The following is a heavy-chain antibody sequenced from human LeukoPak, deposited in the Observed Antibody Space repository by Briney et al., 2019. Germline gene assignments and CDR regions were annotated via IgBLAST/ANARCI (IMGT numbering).Heavy chain of an antibody. Sequence: GGSLRLSCVASGFTFSNYYMTWIRQAPGKGLEWVSYLSTTGSTTYYGDSVKGRFTISRDNAKNSLYLQMNSLRADDTAVYFCARGARGGSGYSDYWGQGTLVTVSS. V-gene: IGHV3-11*01. D-gene: IGHD3-3*01. CDR1: GFTFSNYY. J-gene: IGHJ4*02. CDR2: LSTTGSTT. CDR3: ARGARGGSGYSDY.